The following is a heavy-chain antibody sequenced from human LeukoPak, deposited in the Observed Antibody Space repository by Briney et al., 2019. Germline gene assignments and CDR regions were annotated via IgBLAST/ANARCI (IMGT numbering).Heavy chain of an antibody. J-gene: IGHJ6*02. D-gene: IGHD3-3*01. Sequence: GGSLRLSCAASGFTFSSYAMHWVRQAPGKGLEWVAVISYDGSNKYYADSVKGRFTISRDNSKNTLYLQMNSLRAEDTAVYYCARHYDFWSGYYSPYYYYYGMDVWGQGTTVTVSS. CDR2: ISYDGSNK. CDR1: GFTFSSYA. CDR3: ARHYDFWSGYYSPYYYYYGMDV. V-gene: IGHV3-30-3*01.